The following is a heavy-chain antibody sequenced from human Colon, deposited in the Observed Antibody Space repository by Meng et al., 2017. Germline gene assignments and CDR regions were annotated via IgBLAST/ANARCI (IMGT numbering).Heavy chain of an antibody. CDR3: ARDSGYDKNWFDP. J-gene: IGHJ5*02. CDR2: IYYSGST. V-gene: IGHV4-61*01. CDR1: GGSVISNSYY. D-gene: IGHD5-12*01. Sequence: VQRQESGPGLVRPSETLSLTCTVSGGSVISNSYYWSWIRQPPGKGLEWIGFIYYSGSTNYNPSLKSRVTTSVDTSKNQFSLKVSSVTAADTAVYYCARDSGYDKNWFDPWGQGTLVTVSS.